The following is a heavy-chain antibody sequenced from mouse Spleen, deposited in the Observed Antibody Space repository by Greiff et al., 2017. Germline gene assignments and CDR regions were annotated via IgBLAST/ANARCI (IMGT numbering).Heavy chain of an antibody. CDR1: GYTFTDYN. D-gene: IGHD1-1*01. V-gene: IGHV1-18*01. Sequence: VQLQQSGPELVKPGASVKIPCKASGYTFTDYNMDWVKQSHGKSLEWIGDINPNNGGTIYNQKFKGKATLTVDKSSSTAYMELRSLTSEDTAVYYCARGTTVVARYFDYWGQGTTLTVSS. CDR3: ARGTTVVARYFDY. CDR2: INPNNGGT. J-gene: IGHJ2*01.